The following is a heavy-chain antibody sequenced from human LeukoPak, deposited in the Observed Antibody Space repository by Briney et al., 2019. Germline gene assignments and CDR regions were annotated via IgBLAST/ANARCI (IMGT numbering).Heavy chain of an antibody. CDR1: GYTFTSYG. CDR2: ISAYNGNT. Sequence: GASVKVSCKASGYTFTSYGISWVRQAPGQGLEWMGWISAYNGNTNYAQKLQGRVTMTTDTSTSTAYMELRSLRSDDTAVYYCARGVGNYDFWSGRLDYWGQGTLVTVSS. D-gene: IGHD3-3*01. V-gene: IGHV1-18*01. J-gene: IGHJ4*02. CDR3: ARGVGNYDFWSGRLDY.